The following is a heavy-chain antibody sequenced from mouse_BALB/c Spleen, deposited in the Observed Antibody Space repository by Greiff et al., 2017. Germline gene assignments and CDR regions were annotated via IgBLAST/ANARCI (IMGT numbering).Heavy chain of an antibody. CDR2: ILPGSGST. CDR1: GYTFSSYW. D-gene: IGHD3-3*01. Sequence: VQLQQSGAELMKPGASVKISCKATGYTFSSYWIEWVKQRPGHGLEWIGEILPGSGSTNYNEKFKGKATFTADTSSNTAYMQLSSLTSEDSAVYYSARDRVNSFFDYWGQGTTLTVSS. CDR3: ARDRVNSFFDY. V-gene: IGHV1-9*01. J-gene: IGHJ2*01.